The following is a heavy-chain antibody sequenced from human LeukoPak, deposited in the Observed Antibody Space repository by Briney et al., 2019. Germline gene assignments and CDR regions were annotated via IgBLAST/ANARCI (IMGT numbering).Heavy chain of an antibody. J-gene: IGHJ4*02. Sequence: SVKVSCKASGGTFSSYAISWVRQAPGQGLEWMGRIIPIFGTANYAQKFQGRVTITTDESTSTAYMELSSLRSEDTAVYYCARGGYSSGTYFDYWGQGTLVTVSS. D-gene: IGHD6-19*01. CDR3: ARGGYSSGTYFDY. CDR2: IIPIFGTA. V-gene: IGHV1-69*05. CDR1: GGTFSSYA.